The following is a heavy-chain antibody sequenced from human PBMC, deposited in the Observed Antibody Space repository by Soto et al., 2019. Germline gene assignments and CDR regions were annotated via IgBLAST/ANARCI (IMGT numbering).Heavy chain of an antibody. V-gene: IGHV1-2*04. CDR1: GYTFTGYY. Sequence: ASVKVSCKASGYTFTGYYMHWVRQAPGQGLEWMGWINPNSGGTNYAQKFQGWVTMTRDTSISTAYMELSRLRSDDTAVYYCARSSGREPVVRLHYYYGMDVWGKGTTVTVSS. CDR3: ARSSGREPVVRLHYYYGMDV. D-gene: IGHD2-15*01. J-gene: IGHJ6*04. CDR2: INPNSGGT.